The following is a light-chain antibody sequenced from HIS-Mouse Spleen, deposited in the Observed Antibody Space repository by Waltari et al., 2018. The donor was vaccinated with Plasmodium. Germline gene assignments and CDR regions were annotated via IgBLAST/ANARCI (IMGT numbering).Light chain of an antibody. J-gene: IGKJ1*01. V-gene: IGKV3-15*01. CDR2: GAS. CDR1: QSVSSN. Sequence: EIVMTEAPDTLSVSTGERAPLTCRASQSVSSNLAWYQQKPGQAPRLHIYGASTRATGIPARFSGSGSGTEFTLTISSLQSEDFAVYYCQQYNNWPPVTFGQGTKVEIK. CDR3: QQYNNWPPVT.